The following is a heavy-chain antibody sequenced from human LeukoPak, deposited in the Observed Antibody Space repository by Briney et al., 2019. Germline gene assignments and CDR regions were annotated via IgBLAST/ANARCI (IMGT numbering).Heavy chain of an antibody. CDR1: GFTFSSYA. D-gene: IGHD2/OR15-2a*01. Sequence: TGGSLRLSCAASGFTFSSYAMAWVRQAPGKGLEWVANIRQDGSEKYYVDSVKGRLTISRDNAKNSLYLQMNSLRAEDTGIYYCARAGYYGDDAFDLWGQGTMVTVSS. CDR3: ARAGYYGDDAFDL. CDR2: IRQDGSEK. V-gene: IGHV3-7*01. J-gene: IGHJ3*01.